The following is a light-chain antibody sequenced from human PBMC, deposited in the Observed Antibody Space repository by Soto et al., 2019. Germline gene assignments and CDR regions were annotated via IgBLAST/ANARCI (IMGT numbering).Light chain of an antibody. CDR2: AAS. J-gene: IGKJ5*01. CDR3: QQCGRSPPIT. V-gene: IGKV1-27*01. Sequence: DLQMTQSPSSLSASVGDRVTITCRASQGIDNHLAWFQQKPGKAPNLLIYAASTLQSGVPSRFTGSGSGTDFTLTISSLQPEDAAIYYCQQCGRSPPITFGQGTRLEI. CDR1: QGIDNH.